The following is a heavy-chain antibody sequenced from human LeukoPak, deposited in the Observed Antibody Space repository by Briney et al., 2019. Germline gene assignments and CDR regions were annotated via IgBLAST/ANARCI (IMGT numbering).Heavy chain of an antibody. V-gene: IGHV3-33*06. J-gene: IGHJ4*02. Sequence: GGSLRLFCAASGFTFSSYGMHWVRQAPGKGLEWVAVIWYGGSNKYYADSVKGRFTISRDNSKNTLYLQMNSLRAEDTAVYYCAKDDSSGYYYVGNFDYWGQGTLVTVSS. CDR1: GFTFSSYG. D-gene: IGHD3-22*01. CDR2: IWYGGSNK. CDR3: AKDDSSGYYYVGNFDY.